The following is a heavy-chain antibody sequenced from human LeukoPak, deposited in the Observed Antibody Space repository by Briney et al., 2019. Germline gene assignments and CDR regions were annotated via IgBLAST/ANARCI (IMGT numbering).Heavy chain of an antibody. CDR2: ISYDGSNK. V-gene: IGHV3-30*03. CDR1: GFTFSSYG. Sequence: GGSLRLSCAASGFTFSSYGMHWVRQAPGKGLEWVAVISYDGSNKYYADSVKGRFTISRDNSKNTLYLQMNSLRAEDTAVYYCTTEWIQLFDFWGQGTLVTVSS. D-gene: IGHD5-18*01. J-gene: IGHJ4*02. CDR3: TTEWIQLFDF.